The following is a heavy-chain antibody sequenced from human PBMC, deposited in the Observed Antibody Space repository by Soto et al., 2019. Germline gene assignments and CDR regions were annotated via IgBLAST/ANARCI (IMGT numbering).Heavy chain of an antibody. CDR1: GGSISSSN. V-gene: IGHV3-23*01. CDR2: ISGSGDGT. J-gene: IGHJ6*02. D-gene: IGHD2-8*01. CDR3: TRSRRSLLMVYGFGGMDV. Sequence: ETLSLTCAVSGGSISSSNWWSWVRQAPGKGLEWVSSISGSGDGTYYGDSVKGRFTISRDSSSSTLYLEMKNLRGEDTAVYFCTRSRRSLLMVYGFGGMDVWGQGTTVTVSS.